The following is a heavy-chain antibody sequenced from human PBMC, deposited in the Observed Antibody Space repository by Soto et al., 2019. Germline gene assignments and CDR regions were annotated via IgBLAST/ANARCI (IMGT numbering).Heavy chain of an antibody. D-gene: IGHD2-8*01. Sequence: QVQLQESGPGLVKPSETLSLTCTVSGGSMNTFYWSWVRQSPGKGLEWIGYIYFRGTTHYHPSLHIRVSISIDASQNQFSLKRNSMTTADTAVYYCARRSGYATPLDQWGQGTLGTVS. CDR1: GGSMNTFY. CDR2: IYFRGTT. V-gene: IGHV4-59*01. J-gene: IGHJ4*02. CDR3: ARRSGYATPLDQ.